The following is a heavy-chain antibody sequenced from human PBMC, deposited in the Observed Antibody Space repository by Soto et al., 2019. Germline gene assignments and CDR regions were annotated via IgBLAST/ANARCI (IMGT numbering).Heavy chain of an antibody. Sequence: PGGSLRLSCAASGFTFSSYSMNWVRQAPGKGLEWVSSISSSSSYIYYADSVKGRFTISRDNAKNSLYLQMNSLRAEDTAVYYCARVSTEWELLTYYGMDVWGQGTTVTV. CDR1: GFTFSSYS. CDR3: ARVSTEWELLTYYGMDV. CDR2: ISSSSSYI. V-gene: IGHV3-21*01. J-gene: IGHJ6*02. D-gene: IGHD1-26*01.